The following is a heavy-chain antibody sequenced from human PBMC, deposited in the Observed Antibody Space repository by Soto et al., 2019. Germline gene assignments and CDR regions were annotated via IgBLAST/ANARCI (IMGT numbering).Heavy chain of an antibody. V-gene: IGHV3-7*01. CDR1: GFTFSSYW. D-gene: IGHD6-19*01. Sequence: EVQLVESGGGLVQPGGSLRLSCAASGFTFSSYWMSWVRQAPGKGLEWVANIKQDGSEKYYVDSVKGRFTISRDNAKNSLYLQMNSLRAEDTAVYYCARLASSGWYGAEYFQHWGQGTLVTVSS. CDR3: ARLASSGWYGAEYFQH. CDR2: IKQDGSEK. J-gene: IGHJ1*01.